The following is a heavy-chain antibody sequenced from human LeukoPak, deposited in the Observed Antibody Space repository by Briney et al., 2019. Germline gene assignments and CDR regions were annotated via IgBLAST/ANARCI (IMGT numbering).Heavy chain of an antibody. Sequence: PGGSLRPSCAASGFTFSSYSMNWVRQAPGKGLEWVSSISSSSSYIYYADSVKGRFTISRDNAKNSLYLQMNSLRAEDTAVYYCARGGGAYAFDIWGQGTMVTVSS. V-gene: IGHV3-21*01. CDR1: GFTFSSYS. J-gene: IGHJ3*02. D-gene: IGHD3-16*01. CDR2: ISSSSSYI. CDR3: ARGGGAYAFDI.